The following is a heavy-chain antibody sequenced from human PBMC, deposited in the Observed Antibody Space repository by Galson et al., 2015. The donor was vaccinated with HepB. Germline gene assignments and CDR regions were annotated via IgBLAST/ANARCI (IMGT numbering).Heavy chain of an antibody. J-gene: IGHJ4*02. CDR2: KSPSGTT. CDR1: GASISSGSYY. V-gene: IGHV4-61*02. Sequence: TLSLTCTVSGASISSGSYYWSWIRQPAGKGLEWIGRKSPSGTTNYNPSLQSRVTMSVDTSKNQFSLMLRSVTAADTAVYYCARQNADGGYGLDYWGQGSLVTVSS. D-gene: IGHD1-26*01. CDR3: ARQNADGGYGLDY.